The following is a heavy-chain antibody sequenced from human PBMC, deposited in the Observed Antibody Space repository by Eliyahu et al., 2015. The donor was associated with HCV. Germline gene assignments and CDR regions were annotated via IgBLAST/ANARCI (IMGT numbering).Heavy chain of an antibody. CDR3: ARSEGSSGWYADY. J-gene: IGHJ4*02. V-gene: IGHV3-11*04. Sequence: EWVSYIGRGTSTAYYADSVRGRFTISRDNTKNSLHLQMNSLRAEDTAIYYCARSEGSSGWYADYWGQGTLVTVSS. CDR2: IGRGTSTA. D-gene: IGHD6-19*01.